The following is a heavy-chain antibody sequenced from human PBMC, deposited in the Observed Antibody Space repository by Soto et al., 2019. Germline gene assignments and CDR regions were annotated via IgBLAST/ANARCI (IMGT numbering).Heavy chain of an antibody. J-gene: IGHJ3*02. V-gene: IGHV3-33*01. CDR1: GFTFSSYG. CDR2: IWYDGSNK. Sequence: QVQLVESGGCVVQPGRSLRLSCAASGFTFSSYGMHWVRQAPGKGLEWVAVIWYDGSNKYYADSVKGRFTISRDNSKNTLYLQMNSLRAEDTAVYYCSVGDSSGYHDAFDIWGQGTMVTVSS. D-gene: IGHD3-22*01. CDR3: SVGDSSGYHDAFDI.